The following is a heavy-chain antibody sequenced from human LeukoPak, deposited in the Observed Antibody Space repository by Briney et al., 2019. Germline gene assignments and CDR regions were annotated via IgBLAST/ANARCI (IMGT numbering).Heavy chain of an antibody. CDR1: GFTFSSYD. Sequence: PGGSLRLSCAASGFTFSSYDMSWVHQAPGKGLEWVSAISGSGGSTYYTDSVKGRFTISRDNSKNTLYLQMNSRRAEDTAVYYCAKDQRFGELFLNFDYWGQGTLVTVSS. CDR3: AKDQRFGELFLNFDY. J-gene: IGHJ4*02. V-gene: IGHV3-23*01. CDR2: ISGSGGST. D-gene: IGHD3-10*01.